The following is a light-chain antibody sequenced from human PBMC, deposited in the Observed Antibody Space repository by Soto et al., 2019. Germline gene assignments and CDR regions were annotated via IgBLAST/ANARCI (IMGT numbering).Light chain of an antibody. Sequence: DIVMTQSPDSLAVSLGERATINCKSSQSVLYSSNNKNYLAWYQQKPGQPPKLLIYWASTRESGVPDRFSGSGSGTDFTLTISSLQAEDVAVYYCQQYYSTLITFDPGTKVDIK. CDR2: WAS. J-gene: IGKJ3*01. CDR3: QQYYSTLIT. CDR1: QSVLYSSNNKNY. V-gene: IGKV4-1*01.